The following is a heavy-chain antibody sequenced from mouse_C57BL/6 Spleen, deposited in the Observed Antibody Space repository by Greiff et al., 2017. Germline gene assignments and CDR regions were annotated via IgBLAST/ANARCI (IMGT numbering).Heavy chain of an antibody. V-gene: IGHV1-69*01. J-gene: IGHJ2*01. CDR1: GYTFTSYW. D-gene: IGHD2-2*01. Sequence: QVQLQQPGAELVMLGASAKLSFKASGYTFTSYWMHWVKQRPEQGLAWTGEIDPSDCYTNYNQQFKGKSTLTVDRSSSTAYMQLSGLTSEDNAVYYCARTEGYLDYWGEGTTRKV. CDR3: ARTEGYLDY. CDR2: IDPSDCYT.